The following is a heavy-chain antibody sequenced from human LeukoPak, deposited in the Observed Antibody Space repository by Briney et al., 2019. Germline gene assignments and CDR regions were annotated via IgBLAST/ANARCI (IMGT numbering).Heavy chain of an antibody. D-gene: IGHD2-2*01. CDR2: INHSGST. Sequence: SETLSLTCAVYGGSFSGYYWSWIRQPPGKGLEWIGDINHSGSTNYNPSLKSRVTISVDTSKNQFSLKLSSVTAADTAVYYCARGRVGGVVPAARLFEYWGQGTLVTVSS. V-gene: IGHV4-34*01. CDR3: ARGRVGGVVPAARLFEY. CDR1: GGSFSGYY. J-gene: IGHJ4*02.